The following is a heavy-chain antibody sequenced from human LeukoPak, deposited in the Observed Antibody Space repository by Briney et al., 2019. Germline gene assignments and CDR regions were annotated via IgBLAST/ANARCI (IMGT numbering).Heavy chain of an antibody. CDR3: ARAVSGDYDYVWGSHYFDY. CDR2: IYHSGST. Sequence: PSETLSLTCAVSGGSISSGGYSWSWIRQPPGKGLEWIGYIYHSGSTYYNPSLKSRVTISVDRSKNQFSLKLSSVTAADTAVYYCARAVSGDYDYVWGSHYFDYWGQGTLVTVSS. CDR1: GGSISSGGYS. J-gene: IGHJ4*02. V-gene: IGHV4-30-2*01. D-gene: IGHD3-16*01.